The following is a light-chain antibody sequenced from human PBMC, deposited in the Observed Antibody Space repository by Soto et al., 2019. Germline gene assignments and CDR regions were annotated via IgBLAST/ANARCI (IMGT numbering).Light chain of an antibody. J-gene: IGKJ4*01. V-gene: IGKV3-20*01. CDR3: QQYGSSRLT. Sequence: MVLTQSPATLSVSPGERATLSCRASQSVNSNLAWYQQKPGQAPRLLIYGASTRATGIPARFSGSGSGTDFTLTISRLEPEDFAVYYCQQYGSSRLTFGGGTKVDIK. CDR2: GAS. CDR1: QSVNSN.